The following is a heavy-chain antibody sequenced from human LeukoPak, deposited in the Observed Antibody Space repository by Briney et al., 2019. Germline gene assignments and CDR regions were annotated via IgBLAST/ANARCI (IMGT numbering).Heavy chain of an antibody. Sequence: SQTLSLTCTVSGGSISGTIYYWSWIRQPPGKGLEWIGYIYHSGSTYYNPSLKSRVTISVDRSKNQFSLELTSVTAADTALYYCARTRATYSSGWYDDYWGQGTLVTVSS. V-gene: IGHV4-30-2*01. CDR1: GGSISGTIYY. CDR2: IYHSGST. J-gene: IGHJ4*02. D-gene: IGHD6-19*01. CDR3: ARTRATYSSGWYDDY.